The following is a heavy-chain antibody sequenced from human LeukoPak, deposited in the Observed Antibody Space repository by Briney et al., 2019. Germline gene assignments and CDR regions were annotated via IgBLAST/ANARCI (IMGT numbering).Heavy chain of an antibody. V-gene: IGHV3-20*01. CDR2: INWNGGST. D-gene: IGHD6-6*01. CDR3: ARVSEAARNYYYYYMDA. Sequence: GGSLRLSCAASGFTFDDYGMSWVRQAPGKGLEWVSGINWNGGSTGYADSVKGRFTISRDNAKNSLYLQMNSLRAEDTALYHCARVSEAARNYYYYYMDAWGKGTTVTVSS. J-gene: IGHJ6*03. CDR1: GFTFDDYG.